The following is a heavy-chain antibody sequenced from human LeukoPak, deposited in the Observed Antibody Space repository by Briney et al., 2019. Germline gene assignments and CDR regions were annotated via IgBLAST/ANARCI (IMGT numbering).Heavy chain of an antibody. J-gene: IGHJ4*02. CDR3: AREQRSGYYDSSGPPRWYFDY. CDR1: GDSVSSNSAA. D-gene: IGHD3-22*01. CDR2: TYYRSKWYN. Sequence: SQTLSLTCAISGDSVSSNSAAWNWIRQSPSRGLEWLGRTYYRSKWYNDYAVPVKSRITINPDTSKNQFSLQLNSVTPEDTAVYYCAREQRSGYYDSSGPPRWYFDYWGQGTLVTVSS. V-gene: IGHV6-1*01.